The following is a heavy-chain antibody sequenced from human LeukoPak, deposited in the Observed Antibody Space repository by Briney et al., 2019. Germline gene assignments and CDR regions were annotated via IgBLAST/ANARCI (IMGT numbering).Heavy chain of an antibody. J-gene: IGHJ6*03. CDR3: AEGELGAARPCYYYMDV. CDR2: ISGGGGST. V-gene: IGHV3-23*01. D-gene: IGHD6-6*01. Sequence: GGSLRLSCAASGFTFSSYAMCWVPQAPGKGLEWVSAISGGGGSTYYADFVKGRFTISRDNSKSTLYLQMNSLRAEDTAVYYWAEGELGAARPCYYYMDVWGKGTTVTVSS. CDR1: GFTFSSYA.